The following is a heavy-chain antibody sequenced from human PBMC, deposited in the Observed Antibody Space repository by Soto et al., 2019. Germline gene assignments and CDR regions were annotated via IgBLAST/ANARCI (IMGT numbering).Heavy chain of an antibody. CDR2: IFYSGTT. Sequence: TLSLTCTVSGVSISSGGYYWSLIRQHPGKGLEWIGYIFYSGTTYYNPSLKSRVTISVDTSKNQFSLKLSSVTAADTAVYYSAGSVDLWGQGTLVTVSS. J-gene: IGHJ5*02. CDR1: GVSISSGGYY. CDR3: AGSVDL. V-gene: IGHV4-31*03.